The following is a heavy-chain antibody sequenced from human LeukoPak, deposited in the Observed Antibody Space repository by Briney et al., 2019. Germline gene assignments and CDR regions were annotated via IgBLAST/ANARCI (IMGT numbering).Heavy chain of an antibody. Sequence: ASVKVTCKASGYTFAIYDINWVRQAAGQGLEWMGWMNPDSGNTDFAQKFQGRVTMTRNTSISTAYMELSSLTSEDTAVYYCAVHLPGDYLDPWGQGTLVTVSS. D-gene: IGHD4-17*01. J-gene: IGHJ5*02. V-gene: IGHV1-8*01. CDR3: AVHLPGDYLDP. CDR1: GYTFAIYD. CDR2: MNPDSGNT.